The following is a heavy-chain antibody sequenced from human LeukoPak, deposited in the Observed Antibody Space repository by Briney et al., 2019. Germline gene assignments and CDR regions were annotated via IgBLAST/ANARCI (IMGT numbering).Heavy chain of an antibody. V-gene: IGHV1-69*04. CDR2: IIPILGIA. Sequence: ASVKVSCKASGGTFSSYAISWVRQAPGQGLEWMGRIIPILGIANYAQKFQGRVTITADKSTSTAYMELSSLRSEDTAVYYCIYYSSGSNFDYWGQGTLVTVSS. D-gene: IGHD3-22*01. J-gene: IGHJ4*02. CDR1: GGTFSSYA. CDR3: IYYSSGSNFDY.